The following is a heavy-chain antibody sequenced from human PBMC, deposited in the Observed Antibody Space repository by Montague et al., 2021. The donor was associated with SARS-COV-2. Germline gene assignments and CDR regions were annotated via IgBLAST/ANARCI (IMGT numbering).Heavy chain of an antibody. V-gene: IGHV4-39*07. CDR1: GGSISSSSYY. D-gene: IGHD6-13*01. Sequence: SETLSLTCTVSGGSISSSSYYWGWIRQPPGKGLEWIGGIDYSGXTXYXXXXKXRVTISVDTSKNQCSLKLSSVTAADTAVYYCARLGRQQLVRLSGMDVWGQGTTVTVSS. CDR3: ARLGRQQLVRLSGMDV. J-gene: IGHJ6*02. CDR2: IDYSGXT.